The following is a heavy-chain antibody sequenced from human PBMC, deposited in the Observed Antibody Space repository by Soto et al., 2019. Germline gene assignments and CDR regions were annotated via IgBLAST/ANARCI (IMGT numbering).Heavy chain of an antibody. CDR2: ISAHNGNT. CDR1: GYAFTTYG. J-gene: IGHJ4*02. V-gene: IGHV1-18*01. CDR3: ARGRYGDY. D-gene: IGHD1-1*01. Sequence: QVHLVQSGAEVKKPGASVKVSCKGSGYAFTTYGITWVRQAPGQGLEWMGWISAHNGNTNYAQKLQGRVTVTRDTAPSTAYMPLRSLRADDTAVYYCARGRYGDYWGQGALVTVSS.